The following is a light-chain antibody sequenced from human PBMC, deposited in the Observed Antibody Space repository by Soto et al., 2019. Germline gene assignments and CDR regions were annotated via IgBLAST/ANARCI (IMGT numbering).Light chain of an antibody. CDR2: AAS. J-gene: IGKJ1*01. Sequence: DIQLTQSPSFLSASVGDRVTITCRASQGIRSYLAWYQQKPGKAPELLIYAASTLQSGVPSRFSGSQSGTEFTLTIISLQPDELATYYCQQLSIYPRSFGQGTKVEIK. V-gene: IGKV1-9*01. CDR1: QGIRSY. CDR3: QQLSIYPRS.